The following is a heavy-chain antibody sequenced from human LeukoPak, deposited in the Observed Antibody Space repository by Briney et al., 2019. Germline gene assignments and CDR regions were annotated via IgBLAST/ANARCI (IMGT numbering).Heavy chain of an antibody. CDR3: ARYSTPRRYYFDY. J-gene: IGHJ4*02. CDR2: INHSGST. D-gene: IGHD4-11*01. V-gene: IGHV4-34*01. Sequence: SETLSLTCAAYGGSFSGYYWSWIRQPPGKGLEWIGEINHSGSTNYNPSLKSRVTISVDTSKNQFSLKLSSVTAADTAVYYCARYSTPRRYYFDYWGQGTLVTVSS. CDR1: GGSFSGYY.